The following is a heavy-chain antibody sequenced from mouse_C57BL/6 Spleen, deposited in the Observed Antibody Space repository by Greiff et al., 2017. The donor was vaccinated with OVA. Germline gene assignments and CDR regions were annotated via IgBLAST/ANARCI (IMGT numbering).Heavy chain of an antibody. J-gene: IGHJ2*01. Sequence: EVKLMESEGGLVQPGSSMKLSCTASGFTFSDYYMAWVRQVPEKGLEWVANINYDGSSTYYLDSLKSRFIISRDNAKNILYMQMRSLKSEDTATYYCAREGGYFDYWGQGTTLTVSS. CDR3: AREGGYFDY. CDR1: GFTFSDYY. V-gene: IGHV5-16*01. CDR2: INYDGSST.